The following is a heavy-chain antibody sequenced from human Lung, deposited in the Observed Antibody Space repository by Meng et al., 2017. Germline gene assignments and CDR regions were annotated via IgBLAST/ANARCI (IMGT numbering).Heavy chain of an antibody. J-gene: IGHJ2*01. CDR1: GGSISSSNYY. CDR2: IYNSGST. V-gene: IGHV4-30-4*01. CDR3: ARGQKGYFDL. Sequence: QGQLQEYGPGLVKPSQTLSLTCTVSGGSISSSNYYWSWIRQPPGKGLEWSGHIYNSGSTYYNPSLKSRITISVDTSKNQFSLKLSSVTAADTAVYYCARGQKGYFDLWGRGTLVTVSS.